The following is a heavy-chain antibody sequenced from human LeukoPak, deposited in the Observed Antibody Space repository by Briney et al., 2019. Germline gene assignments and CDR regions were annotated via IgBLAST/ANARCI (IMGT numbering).Heavy chain of an antibody. CDR3: ARDRAYCRRTSCYIGGAFDI. D-gene: IGHD2-2*02. CDR2: ISSSSSYI. CDR1: GFTFSSYS. Sequence: GGSLRLSCAASGFTFSSYSMNWVRQAPGKGLEWVSSISSSSSYIYYADSVKGRFTISRDNAKNSLYLQMNSLRAEDTAVYYFARDRAYCRRTSCYIGGAFDIWGQGTMVTVSP. J-gene: IGHJ3*02. V-gene: IGHV3-21*01.